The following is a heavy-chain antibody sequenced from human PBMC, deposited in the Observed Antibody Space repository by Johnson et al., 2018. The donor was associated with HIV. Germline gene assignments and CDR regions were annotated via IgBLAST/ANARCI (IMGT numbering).Heavy chain of an antibody. CDR1: GFTFSSYA. J-gene: IGHJ3*02. CDR2: IWYDGRSK. Sequence: QVQLVESGGGVVQPGRSLRLSCAASGFTFSSYAMHWVRQAPGKGLEWVAVIWYDGRSKYYADSVKGRFTISRDNSKNTLYRQMNSLRAEDTAVYYCAKDQGTVPRRDDAFDIWGQGTVVTVSS. V-gene: IGHV3-33*06. CDR3: AKDQGTVPRRDDAFDI. D-gene: IGHD4-17*01.